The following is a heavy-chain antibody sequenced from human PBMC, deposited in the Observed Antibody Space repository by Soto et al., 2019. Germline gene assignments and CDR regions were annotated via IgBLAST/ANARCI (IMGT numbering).Heavy chain of an antibody. CDR1: GLTFSSYA. J-gene: IGHJ4*02. V-gene: IGHV3-23*01. CDR2: ISGSAGST. CDR3: AKGNSDYRPYYFDS. Sequence: EVQLLESGGGLVQTGGSLRLSCAASGLTFSSYAMSWVRQAPGKGLEWVSDISGSAGSTFHADSVKGRFTISRDNSMNTLYLKMNSLRAEDSAVYYCAKGNSDYRPYYFDSWGQGTLVTVSS. D-gene: IGHD3-22*01.